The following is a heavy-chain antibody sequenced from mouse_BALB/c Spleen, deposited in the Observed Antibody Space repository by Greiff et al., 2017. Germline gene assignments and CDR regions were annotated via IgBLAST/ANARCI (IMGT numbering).Heavy chain of an antibody. Sequence: EVKLQESGPELVKPGASVKLSCKASGYSFTDYNMYWVKQSPGKSLEWIGSIDPYNGGTSYNQKFKGKTTLTVDKTSLTAFMHLNSLTSEDSAVYYCARQKMGYAMDYWGQGTSVTVSS. CDR1: GYSFTDYN. D-gene: IGHD2-3*01. CDR3: ARQKMGYAMDY. V-gene: IGHV1S135*01. J-gene: IGHJ4*01. CDR2: IDPYNGGT.